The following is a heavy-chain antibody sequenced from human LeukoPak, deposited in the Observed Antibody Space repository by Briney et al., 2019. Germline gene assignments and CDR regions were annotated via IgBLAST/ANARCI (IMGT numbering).Heavy chain of an antibody. D-gene: IGHD3-16*02. Sequence: SESLSLTCTVSGGSISSSSYYWGWIRQPPGKGLEWIGSIYYSGSTYYNPSLKSRVTISVDTSKNQFSLKLSSVTAADTAVYYCARQSRYDYVWGSYRYTGDYWGQGTLVTVSS. CDR1: GGSISSSSYY. CDR3: ARQSRYDYVWGSYRYTGDY. J-gene: IGHJ4*02. V-gene: IGHV4-39*01. CDR2: IYYSGST.